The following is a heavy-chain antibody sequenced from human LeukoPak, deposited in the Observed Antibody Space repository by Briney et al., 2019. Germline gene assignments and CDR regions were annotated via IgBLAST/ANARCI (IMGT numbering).Heavy chain of an antibody. Sequence: GGSLRLSCAASGFTFDDYGMSWVRQAPGKGLEWVSGINWNGGSTGYADSVKGRFTISRDSAKNSLYLQMNSLRAEDTALYYCARGKNYHYYYYYMDVWGKGTTVTVSS. CDR3: ARGKNYHYYYYYMDV. J-gene: IGHJ6*03. CDR1: GFTFDDYG. V-gene: IGHV3-20*04. CDR2: INWNGGST. D-gene: IGHD1-7*01.